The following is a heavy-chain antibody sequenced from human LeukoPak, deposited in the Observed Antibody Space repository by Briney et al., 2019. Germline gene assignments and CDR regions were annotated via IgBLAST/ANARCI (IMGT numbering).Heavy chain of an antibody. CDR2: MYYSGRT. J-gene: IGHJ4*02. D-gene: IGHD6-19*01. V-gene: IGHV4-39*01. Sequence: SETLSLTCTVSGGSIRNXXXXXGWIXXXXXXXXXXXGSMYYSGRTYYNPSXKXRXXISVDTSKNQFSLKLSSVTAADTAVYYCARLPVAVPGTYSDYWGQGTLVTVSS. CDR1: GGSIRNXXXX. CDR3: ARLPVAVPGTYSDY.